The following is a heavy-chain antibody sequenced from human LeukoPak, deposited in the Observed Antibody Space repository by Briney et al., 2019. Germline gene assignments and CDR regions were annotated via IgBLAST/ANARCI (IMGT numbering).Heavy chain of an antibody. J-gene: IGHJ5*02. CDR2: IKQDGSEK. CDR3: ARGSDVIVAANGFWLDP. D-gene: IGHD2-15*01. V-gene: IGHV3-7*03. Sequence: PGGSLRLSCAASGFTFRTYWMSWVRQAPGKGLEWVANIKQDGSEKYYVDSVKGRFTISRDNAKNSLYLQMNSLRAEDTAMYYCARGSDVIVAANGFWLDPWGQGTLVTVSS. CDR1: GFTFRTYW.